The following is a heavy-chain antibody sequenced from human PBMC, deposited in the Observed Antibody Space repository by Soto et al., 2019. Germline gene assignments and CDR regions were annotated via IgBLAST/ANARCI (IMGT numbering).Heavy chain of an antibody. Sequence: SQTLSLTCAISGDSVSNTYTASNWIRQSPSGGLEWLGRTYYRSVWYTDYAMSVKSRISINADTSKNQVSLQLKSVTPDDTAVYYCARDLTTLFDYWGQGTLVTVSS. V-gene: IGHV6-1*01. CDR3: ARDLTTLFDY. CDR1: GDSVSNTYTA. D-gene: IGHD1-1*01. J-gene: IGHJ4*02. CDR2: TYYRSVWYT.